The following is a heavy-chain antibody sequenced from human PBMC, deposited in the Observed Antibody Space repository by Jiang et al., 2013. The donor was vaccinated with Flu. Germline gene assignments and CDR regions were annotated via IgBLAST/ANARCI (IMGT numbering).Heavy chain of an antibody. CDR2: NHSGST. V-gene: IGHV4-34*01. D-gene: IGHD1-26*01. J-gene: IGHJ3*01. CDR3: ARGRFAGATKVV. Sequence: NHSGSTNYNPSLKSRVTISVDTSKNQFSLKLSSVTAADTAVYYCARGRFAGATKVVWGQGTMVTVSS.